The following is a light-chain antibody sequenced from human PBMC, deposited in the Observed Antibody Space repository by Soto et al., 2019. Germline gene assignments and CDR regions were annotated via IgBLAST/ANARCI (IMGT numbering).Light chain of an antibody. V-gene: IGKV1-5*03. J-gene: IGKJ1*01. CDR2: KAS. CDR1: QSVSSW. CDR3: QQYKTFWT. Sequence: DIQMTQSPSTLSASVGDRVTITCRASQSVSSWLAWFPQKPGKAPKLLIYKASSLQSGVSSRFSGGGAGTEFTPTISSLQPDDVATYYCQQYKTFWTFGPGTKVEIK.